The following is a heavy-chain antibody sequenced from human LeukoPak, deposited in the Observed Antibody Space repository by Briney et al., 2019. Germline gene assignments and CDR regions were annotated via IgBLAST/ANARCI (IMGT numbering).Heavy chain of an antibody. Sequence: GGTLRLSCAASGGTFSSYEMNWVRQAPGKGVEWVSDISSSGSTIYYADSVKGRFTISRDNPKNSLYLQVNSLRADDTAVYYCASLSDPPVNVWGKGTTVTVSS. J-gene: IGHJ6*04. D-gene: IGHD2/OR15-2a*01. CDR2: ISSSGSTI. CDR1: GGTFSSYE. CDR3: ASLSDPPVNV. V-gene: IGHV3-48*03.